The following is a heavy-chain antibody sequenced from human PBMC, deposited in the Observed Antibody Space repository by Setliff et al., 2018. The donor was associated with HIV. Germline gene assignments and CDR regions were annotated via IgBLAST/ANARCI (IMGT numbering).Heavy chain of an antibody. D-gene: IGHD6-6*01. CDR1: GGSITNLDYF. CDR2: VYSTGST. Sequence: SETLSLTCTLSGGSITNLDYFWSWVRLPPGKGLEWIGSVYSTGSTYQNPSLKDRITLSVDPSKNQVSLQVSSVTAADTAVYYCASGRYLVNYYYSAMDDWGPGTTVTVSS. V-gene: IGHV4-30-4*01. J-gene: IGHJ6*02. CDR3: ASGRYLVNYYYSAMDD.